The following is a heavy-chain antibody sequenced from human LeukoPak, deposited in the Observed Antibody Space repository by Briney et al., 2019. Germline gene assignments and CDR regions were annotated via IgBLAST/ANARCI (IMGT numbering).Heavy chain of an antibody. Sequence: GGSLRLSCAASGFTFDDYGMTWVRQAPGKGLEWVSTINWNGISTRYVDSVQGRFTISRDNAKNSLYLQMNSLRAEDTTVYYCARPSYCGGDCYSGYFDYWGQGTLVTVSS. J-gene: IGHJ4*02. CDR2: INWNGIST. CDR1: GFTFDDYG. V-gene: IGHV3-20*04. CDR3: ARPSYCGGDCYSGYFDY. D-gene: IGHD2-21*02.